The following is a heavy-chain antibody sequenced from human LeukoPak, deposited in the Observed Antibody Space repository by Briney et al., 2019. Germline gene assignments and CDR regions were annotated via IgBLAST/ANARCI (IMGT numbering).Heavy chain of an antibody. CDR3: ARSGSGQFCDY. D-gene: IGHD6-19*01. CDR1: GFTFSSYG. CDR2: IWYDGSNK. Sequence: GRSLRLSCAASGFTFSSYGMHWVRQAPGKGLEWVAVIWYDGSNKYYADSVKGRFTISRDNSKNTLYLQMNSLRAEDTAAYYCARSGSGQFCDYWGQGTLVTVSS. J-gene: IGHJ4*02. V-gene: IGHV3-33*01.